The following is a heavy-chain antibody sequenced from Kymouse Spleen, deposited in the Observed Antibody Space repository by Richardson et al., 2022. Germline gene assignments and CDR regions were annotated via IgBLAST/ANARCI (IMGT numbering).Heavy chain of an antibody. J-gene: IGHJ1*01. CDR3: ARMATMVRGVISEYFQH. CDR2: INPNSGGT. CDR1: GYTFTGYY. V-gene: IGHV1-2*04. Sequence: QVQLVQSGAEVKKPGASVKVSCKASGYTFTGYYMHWVRQAPGQGLEWMGWINPNSGGTNYAQKFQGWVTMTRDTSISTAYMELSRLRSDDTAVYYCARMATMVRGVISEYFQHWGQGTLVTVSS. D-gene: IGHD3-10*01.